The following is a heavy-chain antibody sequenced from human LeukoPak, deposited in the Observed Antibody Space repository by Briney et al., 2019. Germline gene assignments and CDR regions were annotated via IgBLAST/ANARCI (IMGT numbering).Heavy chain of an antibody. CDR3: ARDPSTYSSSSANFFDY. V-gene: IGHV3-30-3*01. D-gene: IGHD6-6*01. CDR2: ISYDGSNK. CDR1: GFTFSSYA. Sequence: GGSLRLSCAASGFTFSSYAMHWVRQAPGKGLEWVAVISYDGSNKYYADSVKGRFTISRDNSKNTLYLQMNSLRAEDTAVYYCARDPSTYSSSSANFFDYWGQGTLVTVSS. J-gene: IGHJ4*02.